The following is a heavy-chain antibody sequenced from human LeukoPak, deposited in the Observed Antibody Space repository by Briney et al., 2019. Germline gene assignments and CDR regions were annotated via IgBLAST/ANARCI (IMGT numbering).Heavy chain of an antibody. CDR3: AKEGSVCTDGICRYFDN. CDR2: ISWDSKHI. J-gene: IGHJ4*02. Sequence: GGSLRLSCAASGFTFSSYSMNWVRQTPGKGLEWVSSISWDSKHIFYGDSVKGRFTTSRDNAMQSLFLEMNSLRTEDTALYYCAKEGSVCTDGICRYFDNWGRGTLVTVSS. D-gene: IGHD1-26*01. CDR1: GFTFSSYS. V-gene: IGHV3-9*01.